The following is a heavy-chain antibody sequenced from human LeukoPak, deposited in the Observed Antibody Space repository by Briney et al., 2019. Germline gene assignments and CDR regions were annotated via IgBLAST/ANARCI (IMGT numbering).Heavy chain of an antibody. V-gene: IGHV1-18*01. CDR1: GYTFTSYG. J-gene: IGHJ6*02. CDR2: ISAYNGNT. CDR3: ARGGGNSVTRYYYYYGMDV. Sequence: ASVKVSCKASGYTFTSYGISWVRQAPGQGLEWMGWISAYNGNTNYAQKLQGRVTMTTDTSTSTAYMELRSLRSDDTAVYYCARGGGNSVTRYYYYYGMDVWGQGTTVTVSS. D-gene: IGHD4-23*01.